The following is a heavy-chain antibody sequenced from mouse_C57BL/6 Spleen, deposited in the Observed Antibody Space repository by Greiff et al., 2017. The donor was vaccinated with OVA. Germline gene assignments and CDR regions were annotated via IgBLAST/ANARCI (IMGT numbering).Heavy chain of an antibody. J-gene: IGHJ1*03. CDR1: GFTFSDYY. CDR3: ERDKSVYYGNYWYFDV. D-gene: IGHD2-1*01. V-gene: IGHV5-16*01. Sequence: EVMLVESEGGLVQPGSSMKLSCTASGFTFSDYYMAWVRQVPEKGLEWVANINYDGSSTYYLDSLKSRFINSRDNAKNILYLQMSSLTSEDTATYYVERDKSVYYGNYWYFDVWGTGTTVTVSS. CDR2: INYDGSST.